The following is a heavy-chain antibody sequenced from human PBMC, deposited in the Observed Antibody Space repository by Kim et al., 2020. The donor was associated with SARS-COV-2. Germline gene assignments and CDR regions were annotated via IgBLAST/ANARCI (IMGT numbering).Heavy chain of an antibody. D-gene: IGHD3-10*01. CDR3: ARVPSRFGELFFGLSFDP. Sequence: SVKVSCKASGGTFSSYAISWVRQAPGQGLEWMGRIIPILGIANYAQKFQGRVTITADKSTSTAYMELSSLRSEDTAVYYCARVPSRFGELFFGLSFDPWGQGTLVTVPS. V-gene: IGHV1-69*04. CDR2: IIPILGIA. J-gene: IGHJ5*02. CDR1: GGTFSSYA.